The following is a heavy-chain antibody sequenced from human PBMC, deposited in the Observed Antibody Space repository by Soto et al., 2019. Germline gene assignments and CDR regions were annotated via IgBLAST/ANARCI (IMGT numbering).Heavy chain of an antibody. CDR3: ARDLGYYYGMDV. V-gene: IGHV3-53*01. CDR2: IYSGGST. Sequence: GGSLRLSCAASGFTVSSNYMSWVRQAPGKGLEWVSVIYSGGSTYYADSVKGRFTISRDNSKNTLYLQMNSLRAEDTAVYYCARDLGYYYGMDVWGQGTTVTVSS. J-gene: IGHJ6*02. CDR1: GFTVSSNY. D-gene: IGHD7-27*01.